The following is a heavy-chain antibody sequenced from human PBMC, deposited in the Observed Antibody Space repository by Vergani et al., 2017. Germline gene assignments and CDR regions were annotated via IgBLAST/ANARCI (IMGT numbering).Heavy chain of an antibody. CDR2: IRSKANSYAT. D-gene: IGHD2-2*01. J-gene: IGHJ4*02. CDR1: GFTFSGSA. V-gene: IGHV3-73*02. CDR3: TRHVAMITH. Sequence: EVQLVESGGGLVQPGGSLKLSCAASGFTFSGSAMHWVRQASGKGLEWVGRIRSKANSYATANAASVKGRFTISRDDSKNTAYLQMNSLKTEDTAVYYCTRHVAMITHWGQGTLVTVSS.